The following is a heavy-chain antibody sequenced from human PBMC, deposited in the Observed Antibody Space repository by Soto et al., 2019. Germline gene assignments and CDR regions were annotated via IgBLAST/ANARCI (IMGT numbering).Heavy chain of an antibody. J-gene: IGHJ4*02. CDR2: ISGSGGST. Sequence: GSLRLSCAASGFTFSSYAMSWVRQAPGKGLEWVSAISGSGGSTYYADSVKGRFTISRDNSKNTLYLQMNSLRAEDTAVYYCANGGVATIAFDYWGQGTLVTVSS. CDR3: ANGGVATIAFDY. V-gene: IGHV3-23*01. D-gene: IGHD5-12*01. CDR1: GFTFSSYA.